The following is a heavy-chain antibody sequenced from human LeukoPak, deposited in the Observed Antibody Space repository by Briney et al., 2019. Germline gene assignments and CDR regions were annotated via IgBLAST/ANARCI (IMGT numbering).Heavy chain of an antibody. CDR2: IIPIFGTA. D-gene: IGHD3-22*01. V-gene: IGHV1-69*13. CDR1: GGTFSSYA. CDR3: ARIGLYDSSGYYLGPNYYYYGMDV. J-gene: IGHJ6*02. Sequence: ASVKVSCKASGGTFSSYAISWVRQAPGQGLEWVGGIIPIFGTANYAQKFQGRVTITADESTSTAYMELSSLRSEDTAVYYCARIGLYDSSGYYLGPNYYYYGMDVWGQGTTVTVSS.